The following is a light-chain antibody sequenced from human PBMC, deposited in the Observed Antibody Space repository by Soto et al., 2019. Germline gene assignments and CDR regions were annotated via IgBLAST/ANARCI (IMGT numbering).Light chain of an antibody. Sequence: EIVLTQSPVTLSLSPGERATLSCRASQSVSSYLAWYQQKPGQAPRLLIYDASNRATGIPARFSGSGSGTDLPFTISSLEPEDFAVYYCQQRSNWAYTFGQGTKLEIK. V-gene: IGKV3-11*01. CDR3: QQRSNWAYT. J-gene: IGKJ2*01. CDR2: DAS. CDR1: QSVSSY.